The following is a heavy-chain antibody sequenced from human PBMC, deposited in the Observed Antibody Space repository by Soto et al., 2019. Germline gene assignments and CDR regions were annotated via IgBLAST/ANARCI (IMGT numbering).Heavy chain of an antibody. CDR1: GFTFSSYG. Sequence: QAGGSLRLSCAASGFTFSSYGMHWVRQAPGKGLEWVAVIWYDGSNKYYADSVKGRFTISRDNSKNTLYLQMNSLRAEDTAVYYCAREDATLVYYYYGMDVWGQGTTVTVSS. CDR2: IWYDGSNK. V-gene: IGHV3-33*01. D-gene: IGHD1-26*01. J-gene: IGHJ6*02. CDR3: AREDATLVYYYYGMDV.